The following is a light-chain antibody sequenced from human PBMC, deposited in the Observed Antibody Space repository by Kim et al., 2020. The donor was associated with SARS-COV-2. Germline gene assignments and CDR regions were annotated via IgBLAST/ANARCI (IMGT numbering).Light chain of an antibody. V-gene: IGKV3-15*01. CDR3: QQYNNWPPLT. CDR2: GAS. CDR1: QSVSSN. Sequence: EIVMTQSPATLSVSPGERATLSCRASQSVSSNLAWYRQKPGQAPRLLIYGASTRATGIPARFSGSGSGTEFTLTISSLQSEDFAVYYCQQYNNWPPLTFGGWTKVDIK. J-gene: IGKJ4*01.